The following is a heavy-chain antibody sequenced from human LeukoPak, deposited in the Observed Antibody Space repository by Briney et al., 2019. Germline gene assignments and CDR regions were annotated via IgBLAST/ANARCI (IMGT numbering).Heavy chain of an antibody. CDR3: AKDCPYSSGCFDY. D-gene: IGHD6-19*01. J-gene: IGHJ4*02. Sequence: PGRSLRLSCAASGFTFDDYAMHWVRQAPGKGLEWVSGISWNSGSIGYADCVKGRFTISRDNAKNSLYLQMNSLRAEDTALYYCAKDCPYSSGCFDYWGQGTLVTVSS. CDR2: ISWNSGSI. V-gene: IGHV3-9*01. CDR1: GFTFDDYA.